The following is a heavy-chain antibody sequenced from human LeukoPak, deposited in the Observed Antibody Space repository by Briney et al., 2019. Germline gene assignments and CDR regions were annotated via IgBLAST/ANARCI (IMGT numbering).Heavy chain of an antibody. J-gene: IGHJ5*02. V-gene: IGHV1-8*01. D-gene: IGHD6-13*01. CDR1: GYTFTSYD. CDR2: MNPNSGNT. CDR3: ARGPWRFPSSSSEYWFDP. Sequence: ASVKVSCKASGYTFTSYDTNWLRQAPGQGLEWMGWMNPNSGNTGYAQKFQGRVTMTRDTSISTAYMELSSLTSEDTAVYYCARGPWRFPSSSSEYWFDPWGQGTLVTVSS.